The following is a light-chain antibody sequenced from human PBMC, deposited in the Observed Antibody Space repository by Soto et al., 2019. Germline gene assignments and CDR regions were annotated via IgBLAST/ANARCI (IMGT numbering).Light chain of an antibody. CDR3: SSYAGSNYPYV. Sequence: QSALTQPPSASGSPGQSVTISCTGTSSDVGGYNYVSWYQQHPGKAPKLMIYDVTKRPSGVPDRFSGSKSGNTASLTVSGLQAEDEADYYCSSYAGSNYPYVFGTGTKLTVL. J-gene: IGLJ1*01. CDR2: DVT. V-gene: IGLV2-8*01. CDR1: SSDVGGYNY.